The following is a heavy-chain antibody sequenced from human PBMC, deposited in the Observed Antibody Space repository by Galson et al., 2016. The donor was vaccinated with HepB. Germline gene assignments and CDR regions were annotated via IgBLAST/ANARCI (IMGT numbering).Heavy chain of an antibody. V-gene: IGHV1-3*01. CDR1: GYTFTTYA. CDR2: INAANGDT. J-gene: IGHJ6*02. Sequence: SVKVSCKASGYTFTTYAMYWVRQAPGQRLEWMGWINAANGDTKYSQKLQGRGTITWDTSANTAYMELSSLRSEDTAVYYCARGHIVATVDYYCYGLDVWGQGTTVTVSS. CDR3: ARGHIVATVDYYCYGLDV. D-gene: IGHD5-12*01.